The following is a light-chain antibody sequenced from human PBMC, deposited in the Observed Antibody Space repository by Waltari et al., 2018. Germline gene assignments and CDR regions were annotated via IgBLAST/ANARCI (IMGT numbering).Light chain of an antibody. Sequence: EIVMTQSPAILSVSPGERATLSCRASQSVSNNLAWYQQKPGQAPRLLIYGASTRATGVPARFSGSGSGTEFTLTISSLQSEDFVVYYCQQCNDWPRTFGQGTKVEIK. CDR2: GAS. CDR1: QSVSNN. J-gene: IGKJ1*01. V-gene: IGKV3D-15*01. CDR3: QQCNDWPRT.